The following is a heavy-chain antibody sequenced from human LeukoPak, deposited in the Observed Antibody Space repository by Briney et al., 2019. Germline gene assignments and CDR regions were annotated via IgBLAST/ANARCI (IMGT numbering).Heavy chain of an antibody. J-gene: IGHJ4*02. CDR3: ARGYYDFWSGYLDDVYGFDY. CDR2: INHSGST. CDR1: GGSFSGYY. V-gene: IGHV4-34*01. Sequence: SETLSLTCAVYGGSFSGYYWSWIRQPPGQGLKWIGEINHSGSTNYNPSLKSRVTISVDTSKNQCSLKLSSVTAADTAVYYCARGYYDFWSGYLDDVYGFDYWGQGTLVTVSS. D-gene: IGHD3-3*01.